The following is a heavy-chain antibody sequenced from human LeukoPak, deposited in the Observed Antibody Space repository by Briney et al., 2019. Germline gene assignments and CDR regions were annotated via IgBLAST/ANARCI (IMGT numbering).Heavy chain of an antibody. CDR1: GFTFSSYW. CDR3: ARECSSTGRYGIFDY. CDR2: IKQDGSEK. Sequence: GGSLRLSCAASGFTFSSYWMSWVRQAPGKGLEWVANIKQDGSEKYYVDSVKGRFTISRDNAKNSLYLQMNSLRAEDTAVYYCARECSSTGRYGIFDYWGQGTLVTVSS. J-gene: IGHJ4*02. D-gene: IGHD2-2*01. V-gene: IGHV3-7*01.